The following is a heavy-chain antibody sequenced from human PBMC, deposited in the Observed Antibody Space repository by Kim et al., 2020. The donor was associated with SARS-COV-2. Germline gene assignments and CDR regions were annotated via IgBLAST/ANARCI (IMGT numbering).Heavy chain of an antibody. D-gene: IGHD2-2*01. V-gene: IGHV3-43*01. Sequence: YYADSLKGRVTISRDNSKNSRELQMNSLRTEGTALYYCAKDMGQYQRFDYWGRGTQVTVSS. J-gene: IGHJ4*02. CDR3: AKDMGQYQRFDY.